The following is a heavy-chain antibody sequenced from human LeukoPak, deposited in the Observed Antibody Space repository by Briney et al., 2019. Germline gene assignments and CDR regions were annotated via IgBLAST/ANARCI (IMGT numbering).Heavy chain of an antibody. CDR2: ISYDGSNK. Sequence: GGSLRLSCAASGFTFSSYAMHWVRQAPGKGLEWVAVISYDGSNKYYADSVKGRFTISRDNSKNTLYLQMNSLRAEDTAVYYCARGKTTVTARGGHYYYYYGMDVWGQGTTVTVSS. CDR3: ARGKTTVTARGGHYYYYYGMDV. J-gene: IGHJ6*02. V-gene: IGHV3-30-3*01. D-gene: IGHD4-17*01. CDR1: GFTFSSYA.